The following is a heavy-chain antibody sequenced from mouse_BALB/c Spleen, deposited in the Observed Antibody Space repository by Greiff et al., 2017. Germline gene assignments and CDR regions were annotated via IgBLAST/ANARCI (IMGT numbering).Heavy chain of an antibody. D-gene: IGHD2-4*01. CDR3: ARDPDYDYVLFAY. J-gene: IGHJ3*01. CDR1: GYSITSGYY. CDR2: ISYDGSN. V-gene: IGHV3-6*02. Sequence: EVKLEESGPGLVKPSQSLSLTCSVTGYSITSGYYWNWIRQFPGNKLEWMGYISYDGSNNYNPSLKNRISITRDTSKNQFFLKLNSVTTEDTATYYCARDPDYDYVLFAYWGQGTLVTVSA.